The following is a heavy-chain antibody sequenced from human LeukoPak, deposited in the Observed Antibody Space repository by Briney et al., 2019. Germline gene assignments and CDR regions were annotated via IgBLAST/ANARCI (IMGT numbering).Heavy chain of an antibody. J-gene: IGHJ4*02. CDR1: GFTFSSYS. CDR2: ISSSSSYI. V-gene: IGHV3-21*01. D-gene: IGHD1-26*01. CDR3: ARDLEVGATEFDY. Sequence: GGSLRLSCAASGFTFSSYSMNWVRQAPGKGLEWVSSISSSSSYIYCADSVKGRLTISRDNAKNSLYLQMNSLRAEDTAVYYCARDLEVGATEFDYWGQGTLVTVSS.